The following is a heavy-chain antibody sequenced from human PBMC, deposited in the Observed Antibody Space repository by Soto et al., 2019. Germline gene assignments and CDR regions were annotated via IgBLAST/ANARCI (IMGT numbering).Heavy chain of an antibody. CDR1: GFTFSSYG. D-gene: IGHD3-22*01. Sequence: GGSLRLSCAASGFTFSSYGMHWVRQAPGKGLEWVAVISYDGSNKYYADSVKGRFTISRDNSKNTLYLQMNSLRAEDTAVYYCARDFERYYDSSGYVPWFDPWGQGTLVTVSS. J-gene: IGHJ5*02. V-gene: IGHV3-30*03. CDR2: ISYDGSNK. CDR3: ARDFERYYDSSGYVPWFDP.